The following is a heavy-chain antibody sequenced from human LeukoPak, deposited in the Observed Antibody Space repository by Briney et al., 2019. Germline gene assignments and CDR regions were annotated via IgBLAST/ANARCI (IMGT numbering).Heavy chain of an antibody. D-gene: IGHD3-22*01. CDR2: INSDGSST. Sequence: GGSLRLSCAASGFTFSSYWMHWVRHAPGKGLVWVSRINSDGSSTNYADSVKGRFTSSRDNAKNTLSLQMNSLRAEDTAVYYCARAQYYDSTTAGGMDVWGQGTTVAVSS. V-gene: IGHV3-74*01. J-gene: IGHJ6*02. CDR3: ARAQYYDSTTAGGMDV. CDR1: GFTFSSYW.